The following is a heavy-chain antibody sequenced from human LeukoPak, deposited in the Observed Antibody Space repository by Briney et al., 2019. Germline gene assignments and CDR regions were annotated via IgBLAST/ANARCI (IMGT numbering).Heavy chain of an antibody. CDR2: ISSDGNNT. CDR3: AKDAPSHSSSLSGPFDY. CDR1: GFTFTSYG. D-gene: IGHD6-13*01. J-gene: IGHJ4*02. Sequence: PGRSLRLSCAASGFTFTSYGIHWVRQAPGKGLEWVAVISSDGNNTYYADSVKGRFTISRDNSKNTLCLQMNSLGAEDTAVYYCAKDAPSHSSSLSGPFDYWGQGTLVTVSS. V-gene: IGHV3-30*18.